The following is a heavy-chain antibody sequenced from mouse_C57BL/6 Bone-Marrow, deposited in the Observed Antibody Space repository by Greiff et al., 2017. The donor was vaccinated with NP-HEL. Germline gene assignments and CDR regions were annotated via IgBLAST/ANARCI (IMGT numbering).Heavy chain of an antibody. CDR1: GYTFTSYW. CDR2: IDPSDSYT. V-gene: IGHV1-50*01. Sequence: QVQLQQPGAELVKPGASVKLSCKASGYTFTSYWMQWVKQRPGQGLEWIGEIDPSDSYTNYNQKFKGQATLTVDTSSSTAYMQLSSLTSEESAVYYCARDGIYYCGSSSYFDYWGQGTTLTVSS. CDR3: ARDGIYYCGSSSYFDY. J-gene: IGHJ2*01. D-gene: IGHD1-1*01.